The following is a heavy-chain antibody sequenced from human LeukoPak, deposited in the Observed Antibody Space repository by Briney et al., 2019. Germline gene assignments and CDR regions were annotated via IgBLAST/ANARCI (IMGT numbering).Heavy chain of an antibody. CDR3: ARAFGEQQLVYFDY. J-gene: IGHJ4*02. D-gene: IGHD6-13*01. V-gene: IGHV3-21*01. CDR1: GFTFSIFT. Sequence: GGSLRLSCAASGFTFSIFTMSWVRQAPGKGLEWVSSISSSSYIYYADSVKGRFTISRDNAKNSLYLQMNSLRAEDTAVYYCARAFGEQQLVYFDYWGQGTLVTVSS. CDR2: ISSSSYI.